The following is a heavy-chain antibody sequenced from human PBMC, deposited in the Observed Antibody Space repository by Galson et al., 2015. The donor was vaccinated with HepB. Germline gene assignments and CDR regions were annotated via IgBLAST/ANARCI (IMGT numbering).Heavy chain of an antibody. Sequence: SLRLSCAASGFTFSNYGMHWVRQAPGKGLEWVAVISYDGSNKYYADSVKGRFTISRDNSKNTLYLQMNSLRAEDTALYYGAKDPYLYSVLAGTMAGFDYWGQGTLVTVSS. CDR2: ISYDGSNK. D-gene: IGHD6-19*01. CDR3: AKDPYLYSVLAGTMAGFDY. CDR1: GFTFSNYG. J-gene: IGHJ4*02. V-gene: IGHV3-30*18.